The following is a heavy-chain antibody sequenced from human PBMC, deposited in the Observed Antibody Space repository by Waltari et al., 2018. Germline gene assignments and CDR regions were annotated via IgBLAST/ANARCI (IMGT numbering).Heavy chain of an antibody. V-gene: IGHV4-39*01. D-gene: IGHD3-9*01. CDR3: ARIRYFDWFPDAFDI. Sequence: QLQLQESGPGLVKPSETLSLTCTVSGGSISSSSYYWGWIRQPPGKGLEWIGSIYYSGSTSYNPSLKSRVTISVDTSKNQFSLKLSSVTAADTAVYYCARIRYFDWFPDAFDIWGQGTMVTVSS. CDR2: IYYSGST. CDR1: GGSISSSSYY. J-gene: IGHJ3*02.